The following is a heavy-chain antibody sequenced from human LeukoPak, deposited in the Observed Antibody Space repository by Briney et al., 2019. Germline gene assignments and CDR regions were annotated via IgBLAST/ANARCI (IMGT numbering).Heavy chain of an antibody. CDR3: EGSAGY. V-gene: IGHV3-7*01. J-gene: IGHJ4*02. Sequence: GGSLRLSCAASGFTFSNSWMSWVRQAPGKGLEWVANIKRDGSEKYYVDSVKGRFTISRDNAKSSLFLQMNSLRADDTAAYYCEGSAGYWGQGTLVTAPS. CDR1: GFTFSNSW. CDR2: IKRDGSEK.